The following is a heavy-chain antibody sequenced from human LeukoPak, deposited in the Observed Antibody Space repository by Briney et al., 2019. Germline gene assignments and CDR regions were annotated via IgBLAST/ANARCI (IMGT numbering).Heavy chain of an antibody. V-gene: IGHV3-30*03. CDR1: GFTFSSYG. CDR2: ISYDGSNK. D-gene: IGHD3-22*01. J-gene: IGHJ4*02. Sequence: PGGSLRLSCAASGFTFSSYGMHWVRQAPGKGLEWVAVISYDGSNKYYADSVKGRFTISRDNSKNTLYLQMNSLRAEDTAVYYCATDSYYYDSSGYSPNYFDYWGQGTLVTVSS. CDR3: ATDSYYYDSSGYSPNYFDY.